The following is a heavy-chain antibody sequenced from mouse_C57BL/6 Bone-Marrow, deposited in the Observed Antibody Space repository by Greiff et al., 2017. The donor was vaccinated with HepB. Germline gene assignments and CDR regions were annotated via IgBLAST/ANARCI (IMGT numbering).Heavy chain of an antibody. CDR3: ARWGTLGRFFAY. J-gene: IGHJ3*01. CDR2: IDPSDSAT. CDR1: GYTFTSYW. V-gene: IGHV1-52*01. D-gene: IGHD2-14*01. Sequence: QVQLQQPGAELVRPGSSVKLSCKASGYTFTSYWMHWVKQRPIQGLEWIGNIDPSDSATHYNQKFKDKATLTVDQSSSTAYMQLSSLTSEDSAVYYCARWGTLGRFFAYWGQGTLVTVSA.